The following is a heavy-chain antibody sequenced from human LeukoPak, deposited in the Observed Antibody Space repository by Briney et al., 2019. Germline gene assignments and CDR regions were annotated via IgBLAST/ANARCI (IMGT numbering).Heavy chain of an antibody. V-gene: IGHV3-48*02. CDR1: GFTFSTYS. CDR3: ARASFQRWLQLGGD. Sequence: GGSLRLSCTASGFTFSTYSMNWVRQAPGKGLEWVSYISSSSSTIYYADSVKGRFTISRDNAKNSLYPQMNSLRDEDTAVYYCARASFQRWLQLGGDWGQGTLVTVSS. D-gene: IGHD5-24*01. J-gene: IGHJ4*02. CDR2: ISSSSSTI.